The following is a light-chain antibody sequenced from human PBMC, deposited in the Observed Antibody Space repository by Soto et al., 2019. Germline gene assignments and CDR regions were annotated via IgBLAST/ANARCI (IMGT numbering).Light chain of an antibody. CDR2: GAS. J-gene: IGKJ5*01. V-gene: IGKV3-15*01. Sequence: EIVMTQSPATLSVSPGERATLPCRASQSGGSNLAWSQLKPGQAHRLLIYGASPRATGIPARFSGSGSGTVFNLTISSLQYEDFAVYYCQQYNNWPQITFGQGTRLEIK. CDR1: QSGGSN. CDR3: QQYNNWPQIT.